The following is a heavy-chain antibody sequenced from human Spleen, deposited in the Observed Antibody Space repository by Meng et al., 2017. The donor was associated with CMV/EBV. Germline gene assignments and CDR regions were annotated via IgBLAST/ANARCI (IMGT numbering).Heavy chain of an antibody. Sequence: GESLKISCAASGFTFSNYAMYWVRQAPGKGLEWVAVISSDGSSKYYADSVKGRFTVARDNSKNTLYVQMSSLRAGDTAVYYCASSGVVVVSATIRRGDAFDIWGQGTMVTVSS. D-gene: IGHD2-2*02. V-gene: IGHV3-30-3*01. CDR1: GFTFSNYA. CDR2: ISSDGSSK. CDR3: ASSGVVVVSATIRRGDAFDI. J-gene: IGHJ3*02.